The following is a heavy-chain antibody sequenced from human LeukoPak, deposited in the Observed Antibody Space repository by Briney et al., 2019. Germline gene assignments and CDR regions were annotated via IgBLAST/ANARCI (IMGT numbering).Heavy chain of an antibody. V-gene: IGHV4-34*01. Sequence: SETLSLTCAVYGGSFSGFYWSWIRQPPGKGLEWIGEINHSGSTNYNPSLKSRVTISVDTSKKQFSLKLSSVTAADTAVYYCARGQGWRYGMDVWGQGTTVTVSS. D-gene: IGHD6-19*01. CDR3: ARGQGWRYGMDV. J-gene: IGHJ6*02. CDR1: GGSFSGFY. CDR2: INHSGST.